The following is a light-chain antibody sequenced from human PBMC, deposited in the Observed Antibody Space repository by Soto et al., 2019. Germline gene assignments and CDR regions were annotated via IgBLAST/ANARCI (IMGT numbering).Light chain of an antibody. J-gene: IGLJ1*01. CDR3: SSYTSSSTYV. CDR2: DVS. Sequence: QSVLTHPASVSGSPGQSITISCTGTSSDVGGYNYVSWYQQHPGKAPKLMIYDVSNRPSGVSNRFSGSKSGNTASLTISGLQAEDEADYYCSSYTSSSTYVFGTGTKATVL. CDR1: SSDVGGYNY. V-gene: IGLV2-14*01.